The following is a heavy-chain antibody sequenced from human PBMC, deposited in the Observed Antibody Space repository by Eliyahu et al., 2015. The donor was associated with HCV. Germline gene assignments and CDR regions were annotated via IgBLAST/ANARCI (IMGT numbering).Heavy chain of an antibody. Sequence: QVQLVQSGAEVKKPGASVKVSCKASGYTFSNYGISWVRQAPGQGLEWMGWISAYNDNSHSAQKLQGRLSMTTHTSTSTAYMELRSLRSDDTAVYFCARAPDIVVVPSAMGGDYWGQGTLVTVSS. CDR2: ISAYNDNS. CDR1: GYTFSNYG. D-gene: IGHD2-2*01. V-gene: IGHV1-18*01. J-gene: IGHJ4*02. CDR3: ARAPDIVVVPSAMGGDY.